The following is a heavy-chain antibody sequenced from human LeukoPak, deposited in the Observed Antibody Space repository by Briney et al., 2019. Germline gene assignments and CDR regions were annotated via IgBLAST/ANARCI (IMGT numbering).Heavy chain of an antibody. Sequence: GGSLRLSCAASGFTFSSYSMNWVRQAPGKGLEWVSYISSSSSTIYYADSVKGRFTISRGNAKNSLYLQMNSLRAEDTAVYYCARGGSSWYLNFDYWGQGTLVTVSS. J-gene: IGHJ4*02. V-gene: IGHV3-48*01. CDR2: ISSSSSTI. CDR1: GFTFSSYS. CDR3: ARGGSSWYLNFDY. D-gene: IGHD6-13*01.